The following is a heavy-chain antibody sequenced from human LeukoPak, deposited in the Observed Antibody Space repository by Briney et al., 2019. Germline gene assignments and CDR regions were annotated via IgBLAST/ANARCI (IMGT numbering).Heavy chain of an antibody. CDR2: INPSGGST. D-gene: IGHD2-2*01. V-gene: IGHV1-46*01. J-gene: IGHJ4*02. CDR1: GYTFTSYY. Sequence: ASVKVSCKASGYTFTSYYMHWVRQAPGQGLEWMGIINPSGGSTSYAQKFQGRVTMTRDTSTSTAYMELSSLRSEDTAVYYCARDFRYCSSTSCYGDYYFDYWGQGTLVTVSS. CDR3: ARDFRYCSSTSCYGDYYFDY.